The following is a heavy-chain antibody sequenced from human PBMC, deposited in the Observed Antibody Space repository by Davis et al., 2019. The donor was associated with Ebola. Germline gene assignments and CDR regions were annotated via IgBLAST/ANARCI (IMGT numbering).Heavy chain of an antibody. Sequence: GSLRLSCTVSGASINLYYWTWIRQPPGKGLEWIGDIYYSGTTKYNPSLKSRVTISLDTSKNQFSLKLSSVTAADAAVYYCASMYYYDSSGYMKWGQGTLVTVSS. CDR2: IYYSGTT. V-gene: IGHV4-59*01. D-gene: IGHD3-22*01. J-gene: IGHJ4*02. CDR3: ASMYYYDSSGYMK. CDR1: GASINLYY.